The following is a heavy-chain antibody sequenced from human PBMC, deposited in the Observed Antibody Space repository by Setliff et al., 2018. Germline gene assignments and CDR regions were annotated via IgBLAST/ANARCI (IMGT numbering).Heavy chain of an antibody. J-gene: IGHJ4*02. Sequence: PSETLSLTCTVSGGSISSSSYYWGWIRQPPGKGLEWIGSIYNSGSTYYNPSLKSRVSISVDTSKNQFSLKLSSVTAADTAVYYCARLGYRGDLDYWGQGTLVTVSS. CDR3: ARLGYRGDLDY. V-gene: IGHV4-39*01. CDR2: IYNSGST. CDR1: GGSISSSSYY. D-gene: IGHD5-12*01.